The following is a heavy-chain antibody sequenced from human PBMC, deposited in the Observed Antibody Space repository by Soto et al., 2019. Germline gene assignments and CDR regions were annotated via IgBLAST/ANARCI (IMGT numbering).Heavy chain of an antibody. CDR2: IYHSGST. CDR1: GGSISSSHW. D-gene: IGHD6-13*01. Sequence: SETLSLTCAVSGGSISSSHWWGWVRQAPGKGLEWIGEIYHSGSTNYNPSLKGRITMSVDKSKNQFSVNLSSVTAADTAVYYGVRDSGAKLSSSWGQGTLVTVSS. J-gene: IGHJ4*02. V-gene: IGHV4-4*02. CDR3: VRDSGAKLSSS.